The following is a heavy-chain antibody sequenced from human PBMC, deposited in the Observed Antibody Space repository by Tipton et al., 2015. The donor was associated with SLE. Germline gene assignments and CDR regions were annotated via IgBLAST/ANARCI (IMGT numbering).Heavy chain of an antibody. CDR1: GGSISSGTHY. V-gene: IGHV4-39*07. Sequence: TLSLTCTVSGGSISSGTHYWAWIRQPPGKGLECIGTVFYSGSTYYNPSLSSRVTISVDTSKNQFSLRLSSVTAADTAVYYCARGGIYHDYSGNFDFWGQGTLVTASS. D-gene: IGHD3-22*01. J-gene: IGHJ4*02. CDR3: ARGGIYHDYSGNFDF. CDR2: VFYSGST.